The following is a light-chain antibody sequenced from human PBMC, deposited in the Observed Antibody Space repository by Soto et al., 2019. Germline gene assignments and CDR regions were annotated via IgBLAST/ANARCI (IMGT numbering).Light chain of an antibody. CDR3: SSYAGSNNLV. V-gene: IGLV2-8*01. J-gene: IGLJ1*01. CDR2: EVS. Sequence: QSALTRPPSASGSPGQSVTISCTGTSSDVGGYNYVSWYQQHPGKAPKLMIYEVSKRPSGVPDSFSGSKSGNTASLTVSGLQAEDEADYYCSSYAGSNNLVFGTGTKLTVL. CDR1: SSDVGGYNY.